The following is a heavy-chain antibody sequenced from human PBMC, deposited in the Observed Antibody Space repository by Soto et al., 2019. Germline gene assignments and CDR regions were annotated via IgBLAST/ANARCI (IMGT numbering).Heavy chain of an antibody. D-gene: IGHD3-10*01. Sequence: EVKLVESGGGLVQPGGSLRLSCAASGFTFSSYWMHWVRQAPGKGLVWVARINSDGSSTSYADSVKGRFTISRDNAKNTLYLQMNSLRAEDTAVYYCSSARSWYGSGGGTPDYWGQGTLVTVSS. J-gene: IGHJ4*02. CDR2: INSDGSST. CDR1: GFTFSSYW. V-gene: IGHV3-74*01. CDR3: SSARSWYGSGGGTPDY.